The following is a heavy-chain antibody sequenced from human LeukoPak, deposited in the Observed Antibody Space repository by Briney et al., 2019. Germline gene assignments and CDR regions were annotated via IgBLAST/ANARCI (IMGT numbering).Heavy chain of an antibody. CDR3: ARTTVWNGMDV. CDR1: GGSFSGYY. V-gene: IGHV4-34*01. J-gene: IGHJ6*02. D-gene: IGHD1-14*01. Sequence: SETLSLTCAVYGGSFSGYYWSWIRQPPGKGLEWIGEINHSGSTNYNPSLKSRVTISVDTSKNQFSLKLSSVTAADTAVYYCARTTVWNGMDVWGQGTTVTVSS. CDR2: INHSGST.